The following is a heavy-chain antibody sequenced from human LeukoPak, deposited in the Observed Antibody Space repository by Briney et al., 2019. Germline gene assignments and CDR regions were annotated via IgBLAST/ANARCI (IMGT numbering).Heavy chain of an antibody. CDR2: ISSSSTSK. CDR3: ARDKDYVNYPFDY. D-gene: IGHD4-11*01. Sequence: GGSLRLSCAASGFNFGTYSMNWVSQAPGKWLEWDSHISSSSTSKYYADSVKGRFTISRDNAKNSLFLQMNSLRDEDTAVYYCARDKDYVNYPFDYWGQRTLVTVSS. V-gene: IGHV3-48*02. J-gene: IGHJ4*02. CDR1: GFNFGTYS.